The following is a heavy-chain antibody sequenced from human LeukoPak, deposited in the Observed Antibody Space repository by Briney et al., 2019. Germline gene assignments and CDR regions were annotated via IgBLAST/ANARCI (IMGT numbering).Heavy chain of an antibody. V-gene: IGHV1-2*02. CDR3: ARGSQLYYYDSSGYGDY. CDR2: INPNSGGT. Sequence: GASVKVSCKASGYTFTGYYMHWVRQAPGQGLEWMGWINPNSGGTNYAQKFQGRVTMTRDTSISTAYMELSRLRSDDTAVYYCARGSQLYYYDSSGYGDYWGQGTLVTVSS. J-gene: IGHJ4*02. D-gene: IGHD3-22*01. CDR1: GYTFTGYY.